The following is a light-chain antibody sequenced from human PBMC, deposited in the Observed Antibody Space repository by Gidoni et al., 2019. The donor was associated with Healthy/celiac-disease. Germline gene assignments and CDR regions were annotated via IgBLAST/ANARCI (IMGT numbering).Light chain of an antibody. CDR1: QSISSW. CDR3: QQYNSYWMYT. V-gene: IGKV1-5*01. Sequence: DIQMTQSPSTLSASVGDRVTITCRASQSISSWLAWYQQKPGKAPKLLIYDASRLESGVPSRFSGSVSGTEFTLTISSLQPDDFATYYCQQYNSYWMYTFGQGTKLEIK. CDR2: DAS. J-gene: IGKJ2*01.